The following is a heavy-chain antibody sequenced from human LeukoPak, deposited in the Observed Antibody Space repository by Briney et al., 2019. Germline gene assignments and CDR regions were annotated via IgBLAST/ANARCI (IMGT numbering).Heavy chain of an antibody. J-gene: IGHJ4*02. CDR2: FDPEDGET. Sequence: ASVKVSCKVSGYTLTELSMHWVRQAPGKGLEWMGGFDPEDGETIYAQKFQGRVTMTEDTSTGTAYMELSSLRSEDTAVYYCATGDSYSSGWYYFDYWGQGTLVTVSS. D-gene: IGHD6-19*01. CDR3: ATGDSYSSGWYYFDY. CDR1: GYTLTELS. V-gene: IGHV1-24*01.